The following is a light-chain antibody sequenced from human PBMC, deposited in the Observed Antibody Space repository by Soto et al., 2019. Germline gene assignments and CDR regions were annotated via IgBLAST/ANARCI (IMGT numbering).Light chain of an antibody. CDR1: SSNIGSNY. V-gene: IGLV1-47*01. CDR2: RNN. Sequence: HSAPTQPPSAPGTAGQRVTISCSGSSSNIGSNYVYWYQQLPGTAPKLLIYRNNQRPLGVPDRFSGSKSGTSASLAISGLRSEDEADYYCAAWDDSLSGYVFATGTKVTVL. J-gene: IGLJ1*01. CDR3: AAWDDSLSGYV.